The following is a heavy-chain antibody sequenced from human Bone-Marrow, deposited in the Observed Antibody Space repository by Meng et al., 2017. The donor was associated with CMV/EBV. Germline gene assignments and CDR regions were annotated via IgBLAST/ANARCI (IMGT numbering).Heavy chain of an antibody. CDR3: AKGGEYCSSTSCYRQPIDY. J-gene: IGHJ4*02. V-gene: IGHV3-30*02. D-gene: IGHD2-2*01. Sequence: GGSLRLSCAASGFTFSSYGMHWVRQAPGKGLEWVAVIWYDGSNKYYADSVKGRFTISRDNSKNTLYLQMNSLRAEDTAVYYCAKGGEYCSSTSCYRQPIDYWGQGTLVTVSS. CDR1: GFTFSSYG. CDR2: IWYDGSNK.